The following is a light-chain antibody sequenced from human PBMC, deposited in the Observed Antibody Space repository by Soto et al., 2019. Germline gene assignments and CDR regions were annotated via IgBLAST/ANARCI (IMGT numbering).Light chain of an antibody. CDR2: GNN. CDR1: SSSIAAGSD. J-gene: IGLJ3*02. Sequence: QAVVTQPPSVSGAPGQTVTISCTGSSSSIAAGSDVHWYQHLPGTAPKLLIYGNNNRPSGVPDRFSGSRSATSASLAITGLQAEDEADYYCQSFDSSLSSSVFGGGTKLTVL. CDR3: QSFDSSLSSSV. V-gene: IGLV1-40*01.